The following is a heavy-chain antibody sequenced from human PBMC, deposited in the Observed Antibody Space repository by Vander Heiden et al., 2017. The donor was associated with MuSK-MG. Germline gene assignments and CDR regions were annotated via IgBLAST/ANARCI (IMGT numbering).Heavy chain of an antibody. Sequence: QVQLVQSGAEVKKPGSSVKVSCKASGGTFSSYAISWVRQAPGQGLEWMGGIIPIFGTANYAQKFQGRVTITADESTSTAYMELSSLRSEDTAVYYCASPKPPSTVTTERTRGSYYYYYGMDVWGQGTTVTVSS. J-gene: IGHJ6*02. CDR1: GGTFSSYA. D-gene: IGHD4-17*01. CDR2: IIPIFGTA. V-gene: IGHV1-69*01. CDR3: ASPKPPSTVTTERTRGSYYYYYGMDV.